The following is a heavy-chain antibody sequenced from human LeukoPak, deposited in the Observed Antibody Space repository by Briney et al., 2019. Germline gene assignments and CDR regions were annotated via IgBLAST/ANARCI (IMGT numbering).Heavy chain of an antibody. CDR3: ARATPPGKYYFDY. J-gene: IGHJ4*02. Sequence: SETLSLTCTVSGGSISSYYWSWIRQPPGKGLEWIGYIYYSGSTNYNPSLKSRVTISVDTSKNQFSLKLSSVTAADTAVYYCARATPPGKYYFDYWAQGTLVTVSS. V-gene: IGHV4-59*01. CDR2: IYYSGST. CDR1: GGSISSYY. D-gene: IGHD2-15*01.